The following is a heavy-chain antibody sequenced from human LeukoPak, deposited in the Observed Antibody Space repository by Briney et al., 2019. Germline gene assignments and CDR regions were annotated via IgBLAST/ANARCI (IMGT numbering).Heavy chain of an antibody. D-gene: IGHD3-3*01. CDR2: IYPNSGGT. CDR1: GFTLTELS. V-gene: IGHV1-2*02. J-gene: IGHJ3*02. CDR3: VKMYYDFWSAFDI. Sequence: ASVKVSCKVSGFTLTELSIHWVRQAPGKGLEWMGWIYPNSGGTNSAQKFQGRVTMTRDTSISTAYMELSRLRSDDTAVYYCVKMYYDFWSAFDIWGQGTMVTVSS.